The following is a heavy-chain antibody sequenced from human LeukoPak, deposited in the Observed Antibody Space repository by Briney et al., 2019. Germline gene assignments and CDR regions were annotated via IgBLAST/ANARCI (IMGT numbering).Heavy chain of an antibody. Sequence: ASVKVSCKASGYTFTGYYMHWVRQAPGQGLEWMGWINPNSGGTNYAQKFQGRVTMTRDTSISTAYMELSRLRSDDTAVYYCARVGNYYDSSGPFDYWGQGTLVTVSS. CDR3: ARVGNYYDSSGPFDY. CDR1: GYTFTGYY. J-gene: IGHJ4*02. D-gene: IGHD3-22*01. V-gene: IGHV1-2*02. CDR2: INPNSGGT.